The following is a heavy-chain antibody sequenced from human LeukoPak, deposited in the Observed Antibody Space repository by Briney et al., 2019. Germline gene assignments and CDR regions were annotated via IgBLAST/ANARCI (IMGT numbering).Heavy chain of an antibody. CDR2: IYHSGST. V-gene: IGHV4-39*07. CDR1: GDSINSSNYY. J-gene: IGHJ2*01. D-gene: IGHD3-22*01. Sequence: SETLSLTCNVSGDSINSSNYYWGWIRQPPGKGLECIGSIYHSGSTYYNPSLKSRVTISVDTSKNQFSLKLSSVTAADTAVYYCARVLDYYDSSGYSFRYFDLWGRGTLVTVSS. CDR3: ARVLDYYDSSGYSFRYFDL.